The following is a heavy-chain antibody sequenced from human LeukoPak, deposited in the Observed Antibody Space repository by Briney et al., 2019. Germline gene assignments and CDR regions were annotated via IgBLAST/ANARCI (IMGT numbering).Heavy chain of an antibody. D-gene: IGHD4-11*01. Sequence: GGSLTLSCVASQFRFPFSHYGMHRVRQAPGRGLEWVAVIWSDGTNQYYADSVKGRFTISRDNSENTVYLHMNSLRAEDTAVYFCAKDAQRGFDYSNSLEYWGQGTLVTVSS. CDR1: QFRFPFSHYG. V-gene: IGHV3-33*06. CDR2: IWSDGTNQ. CDR3: AKDAQRGFDYSNSLEY. J-gene: IGHJ4*02.